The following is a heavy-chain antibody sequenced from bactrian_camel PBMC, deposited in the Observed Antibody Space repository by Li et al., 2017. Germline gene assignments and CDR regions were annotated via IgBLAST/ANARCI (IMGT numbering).Heavy chain of an antibody. J-gene: IGHJ6*01. CDR1: PYMDSRYC. Sequence: EVQLVESGGGSVQAGGSLRLSCAVSPYMDSRYCIGWFRQAPGKEREGVARIATGSGNTYYADSVKGRFTISQDNAKNTVYLQMNSLKPEDTAMYYCAARGPYCYTKLSVRDFTYWGQGTQVTVS. CDR3: AARGPYCYTKLSVRDFTY. D-gene: IGHD2*01. CDR2: IATGSGNT. V-gene: IGHV3S40*01.